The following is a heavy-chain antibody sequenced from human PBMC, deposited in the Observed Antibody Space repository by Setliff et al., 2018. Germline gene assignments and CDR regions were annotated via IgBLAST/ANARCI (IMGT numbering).Heavy chain of an antibody. CDR2: LHTSGSI. Sequence: SETLSLTCTVSGGSISSGTYYWSWIRQPAGKGLEWIGRLHTSGSIDYNPSLKSRVTISVDTSKNQLSPKLDSLTAADTAVYFCARLPRTVTHFDYWGQGTLVTVSS. D-gene: IGHD4-17*01. CDR3: ARLPRTVTHFDY. V-gene: IGHV4-61*02. J-gene: IGHJ4*02. CDR1: GGSISSGTYY.